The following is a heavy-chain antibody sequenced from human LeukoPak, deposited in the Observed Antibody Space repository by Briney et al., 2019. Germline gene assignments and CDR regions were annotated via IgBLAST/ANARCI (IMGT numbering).Heavy chain of an antibody. V-gene: IGHV4-34*01. Sequence: SETLSLTCAVYGGSFSGYYWSWIRQPPGKGLEWIGEINHSGSTNYNPSLKSRVTISVDTSKNQFSLKLSSVTAADTAVHYCARAQVVFDYWGQGTLVTVSS. CDR3: ARAQVVFDY. CDR2: INHSGST. CDR1: GGSFSGYY. J-gene: IGHJ4*02.